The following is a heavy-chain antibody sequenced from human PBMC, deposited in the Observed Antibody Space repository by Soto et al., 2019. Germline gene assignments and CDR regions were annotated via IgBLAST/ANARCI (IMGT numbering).Heavy chain of an antibody. CDR3: ARTDSYGYYYYYGMDV. J-gene: IGHJ6*02. CDR1: GFTFSSYA. Sequence: QVQLVESGGGVVQPGRSLRLSCAASGFTFSSYAMHWVRQAPGKGLEWVAVISYDGSNKYYADSVKGRFTISRDNSKNMQYRQMNSLRAEDTAVYYCARTDSYGYYYYYGMDVWGQGTTVTVSS. CDR2: ISYDGSNK. D-gene: IGHD5-18*01. V-gene: IGHV3-30-3*01.